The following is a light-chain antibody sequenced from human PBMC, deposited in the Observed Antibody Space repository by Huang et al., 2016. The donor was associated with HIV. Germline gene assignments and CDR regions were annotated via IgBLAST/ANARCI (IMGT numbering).Light chain of an antibody. CDR3: QQAKSYPLT. V-gene: IGKV1-12*01. CDR2: AAS. Sequence: DIQMTQSPSSVSASAGDRVTIPCRASQSINTWLAWYQQKPGNAPKLLIYAASSLQSGVPSRFSGSGSGTDFTLTISRLQPEDSATYFCQQAKSYPLTFGGGTKVEIK. J-gene: IGKJ4*01. CDR1: QSINTW.